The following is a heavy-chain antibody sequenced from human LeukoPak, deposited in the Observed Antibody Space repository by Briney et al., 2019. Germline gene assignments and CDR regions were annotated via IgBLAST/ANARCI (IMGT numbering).Heavy chain of an antibody. V-gene: IGHV1-69*05. CDR3: ARERGDSSGYTPPYFDY. Sequence: SVKVSCKASGGTFSSYAISWVRQAPGQGLEWMGRIIPIFGTANYAQKFQGRVTITTDESTSTAHMELSSLRSEDTAVYYCARERGDSSGYTPPYFDYWGQGTLVTVSS. J-gene: IGHJ4*02. CDR2: IIPIFGTA. CDR1: GGTFSSYA. D-gene: IGHD3-22*01.